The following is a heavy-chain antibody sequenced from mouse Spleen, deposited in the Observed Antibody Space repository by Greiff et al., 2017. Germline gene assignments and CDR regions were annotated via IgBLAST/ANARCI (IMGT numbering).Heavy chain of an antibody. J-gene: IGHJ3*01. D-gene: IGHD2-4*01. V-gene: IGHV1-22*01. Sequence: VQLKQSGPELVKPGASVKMSCKASGYTFTDYNMHWVKQSHGKSLEWIGYINPNNGGTSYNQKFKGKATLTVNKSSSTAYMELRSLTSEDSAVYYCARWRNYDYDGFAYWGQGTLVTVSA. CDR2: INPNNGGT. CDR3: ARWRNYDYDGFAY. CDR1: GYTFTDYN.